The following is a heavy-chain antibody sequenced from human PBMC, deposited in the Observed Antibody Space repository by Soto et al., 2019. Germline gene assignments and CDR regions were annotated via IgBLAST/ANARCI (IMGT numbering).Heavy chain of an antibody. J-gene: IGHJ4*02. CDR3: ARDSLEAAGGQNVGIDY. Sequence: ASVKVSCKASGYTFTSYDINWVRQATGQGLEWMGWMNPNSGNTGYAQKFQGRVTMTRNTSISTAYMELSSLRSEDTAVYYCARDSLEAAGGQNVGIDYWGQGTLVTVSS. D-gene: IGHD6-13*01. V-gene: IGHV1-8*01. CDR1: GYTFTSYD. CDR2: MNPNSGNT.